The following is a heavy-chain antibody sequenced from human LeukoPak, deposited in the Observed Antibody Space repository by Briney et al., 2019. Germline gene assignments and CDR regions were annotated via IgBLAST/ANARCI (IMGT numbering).Heavy chain of an antibody. Sequence: GGSLRLSCAASGSTFSSYAMHWVRQAPGKGLEWVAVISYDGSFEDYADSVKGRFTISRDKSKNTVFLQMNSLKPEDTAVYYCARGARKGDDYGGFFDYWGQGTLVTVSS. V-gene: IGHV3-30*04. J-gene: IGHJ4*02. CDR3: ARGARKGDDYGGFFDY. CDR2: ISYDGSFE. CDR1: GSTFSSYA. D-gene: IGHD4-23*01.